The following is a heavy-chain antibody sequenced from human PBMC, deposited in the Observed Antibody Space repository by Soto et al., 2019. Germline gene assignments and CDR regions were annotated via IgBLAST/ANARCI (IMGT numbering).Heavy chain of an antibody. V-gene: IGHV3-23*01. CDR1: GFNFKKFA. J-gene: IGHJ4*02. CDR2: ISCCGGSA. Sequence: EVQLLESGGGVVQPGGSLRLSCVDSGFNFKKFAMAWVRQAAGEGLEWVSGISCCGGSASYADSVKGRFSIARDDSKNTVSLQLNSLRVEDTAQYYCAKADGQQWLIPHLDNLGKGTLVTV. CDR3: AKADGQQWLIPHLDN. D-gene: IGHD6-19*01.